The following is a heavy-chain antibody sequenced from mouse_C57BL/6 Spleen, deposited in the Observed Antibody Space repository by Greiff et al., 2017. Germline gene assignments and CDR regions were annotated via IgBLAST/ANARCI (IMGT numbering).Heavy chain of an antibody. J-gene: IGHJ4*01. CDR3: AVNWDDHDYAMDY. V-gene: IGHV1-22*01. D-gene: IGHD4-1*01. CDR1: GYTFTDYN. Sequence: VQLQQSGPELVKPGASVKMSCKASGYTFTDYNMHWVKQSHGKSLEWIGYINPNNGGTSYNQKFKGKAPLTVNKSSSTAYMALRSLTSEDSAVDYCAVNWDDHDYAMDYWGQGTTVTVSS. CDR2: INPNNGGT.